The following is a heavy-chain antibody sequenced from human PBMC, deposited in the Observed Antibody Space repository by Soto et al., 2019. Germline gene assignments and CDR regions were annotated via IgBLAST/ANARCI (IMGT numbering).Heavy chain of an antibody. D-gene: IGHD7-27*01. CDR1: GFKFSNSA. J-gene: IGHJ2*01. V-gene: IGHV3-23*01. CDR3: VKATVVWGSSWYFDL. CDR2: ISGRGDST. Sequence: EVLLLESGGGLVQPGGSLRLSCAASGFKFSNSAMTWVRQAPGKGLECVSAISGRGDSTYYADSVKGRFTISRDNSKNTLYLQINALGAEDTAAYYCVKATVVWGSSWYFDLWGRGTLVIVSS.